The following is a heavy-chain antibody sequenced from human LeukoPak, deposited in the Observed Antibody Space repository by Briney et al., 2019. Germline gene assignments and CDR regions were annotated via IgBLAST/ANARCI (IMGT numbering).Heavy chain of an antibody. V-gene: IGHV3-64D*09. D-gene: IGHD2-15*01. CDR3: VKDKYPVVVAATLDY. CDR2: ISSNGGIT. Sequence: PGGSLRLSCAASGFPFSNYAMHWVRQAPGKGLEYVSDISSNGGITYYADSVKGRFTVSRDNSKNMLYLQMNSLRAEDTAVYYCVKDKYPVVVAATLDYWGQGILVTVSS. CDR1: GFPFSNYA. J-gene: IGHJ4*02.